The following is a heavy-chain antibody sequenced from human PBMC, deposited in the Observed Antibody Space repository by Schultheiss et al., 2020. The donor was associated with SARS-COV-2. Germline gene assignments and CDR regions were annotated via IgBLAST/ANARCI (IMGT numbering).Heavy chain of an antibody. D-gene: IGHD1-1*01. CDR2: INHSGST. V-gene: IGHV4-34*01. J-gene: IGHJ6*02. CDR3: ARCVVTTDGTRYYYYGMGV. Sequence: SETLSLTCAVYGGSFSGYYWSWIRQPPGKGLEWIGEINHSGSTTYNPSLKSRLTISLDLSKKQFSLKLTSVTAADTAVYYCARCVVTTDGTRYYYYGMGVWGQGTTVTVSS. CDR1: GGSFSGYY.